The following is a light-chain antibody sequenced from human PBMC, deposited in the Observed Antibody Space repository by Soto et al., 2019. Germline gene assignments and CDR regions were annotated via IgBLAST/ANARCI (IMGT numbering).Light chain of an antibody. CDR1: QDITSW. CDR3: QQSKTFPLT. V-gene: IGKV1-12*01. J-gene: IGKJ4*01. Sequence: DIQMTQSPSSVSASVGDTVTITCRASQDITSWLTWYQQRPGKAPKVLIYIASRLQSGVPSRFSGRASGTDFSLTISNLQPEDFATYFCQQSKTFPLTFGGGTKVEIK. CDR2: IAS.